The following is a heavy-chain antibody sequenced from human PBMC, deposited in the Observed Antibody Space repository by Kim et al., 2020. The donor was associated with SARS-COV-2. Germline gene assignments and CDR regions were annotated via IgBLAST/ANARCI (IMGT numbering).Heavy chain of an antibody. CDR1: GFTFSSYG. D-gene: IGHD3-10*01. CDR3: ARDGSSNYYYYYMDV. V-gene: IGHV3-33*01. Sequence: GGSLRLSCAASGFTFSSYGMHWVRQAPGKGLEWVAVIWYDGSNKYYADSVKGRFTISRDNSKNTLYLQMNSLRAEYTAVYYCARDGSSNYYYYYMDVWGKGTTVTVSS. J-gene: IGHJ6*03. CDR2: IWYDGSNK.